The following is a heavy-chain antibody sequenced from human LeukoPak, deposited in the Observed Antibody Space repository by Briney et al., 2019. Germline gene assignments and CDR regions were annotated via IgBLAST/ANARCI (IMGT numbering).Heavy chain of an antibody. D-gene: IGHD5-24*01. CDR1: GGSFSGYY. CDR2: INHSGST. Sequence: PSETLSLTCAVYGGSFSGYYWSWIRQPPGKGLEWIGEINHSGSTNYNPSLKSRVTISVDTSKNQFSLKLSSVIAADTAVYYCARDLRGLQEPTFDIWGQGTMVTVSS. CDR3: ARDLRGLQEPTFDI. J-gene: IGHJ3*02. V-gene: IGHV4-34*01.